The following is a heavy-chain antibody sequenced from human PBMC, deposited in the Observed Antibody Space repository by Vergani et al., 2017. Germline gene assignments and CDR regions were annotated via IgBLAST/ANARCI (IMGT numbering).Heavy chain of an antibody. CDR1: GYSITSGYY. CDR3: VRTVALWFGETKEGGWFDP. V-gene: IGHV4-38-2*01. J-gene: IGHJ5*02. CDR2: IYHTGSA. D-gene: IGHD3-10*01. Sequence: QVQLLESGPGLLKPSETLSLTCSVSGYSITSGYYWGWIRQPPGRGLEWIGSIYHTGSAYYNPSLKSRVTVSVDTTMNQVSLKLNSVTAADTAVYYCVRTVALWFGETKEGGWFDPWGKGTLVTVTS.